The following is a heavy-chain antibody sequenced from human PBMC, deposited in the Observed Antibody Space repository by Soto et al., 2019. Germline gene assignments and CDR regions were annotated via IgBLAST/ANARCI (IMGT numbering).Heavy chain of an antibody. CDR3: AKGPGSRGLDY. CDR2: LTASGGNT. Sequence: EVQLLQSGGGLVQPGGSLRLSCAASGFTFGAYAMTWVRQVPGKGLEWISTLTASGGNTNHAESVKGRFTVSRDNANDTVFLEMHSLRAEDTGIYYCAKGPGSRGLDYWGQGSLVTVSS. V-gene: IGHV3-23*01. D-gene: IGHD5-12*01. J-gene: IGHJ4*02. CDR1: GFTFGAYA.